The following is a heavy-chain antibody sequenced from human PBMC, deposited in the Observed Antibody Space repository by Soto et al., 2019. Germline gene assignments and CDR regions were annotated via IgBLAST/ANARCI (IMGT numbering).Heavy chain of an antibody. D-gene: IGHD3-3*01. J-gene: IGHJ4*02. CDR3: ASGRRFLEWLLYN. CDR1: GGSFSDHY. Sequence: PSETLCLTCAVYGGSFSDHYWGRIRQPPGKGLEWIGEINHSGSTNYNPSLKSRVTISVDTSKNQFSLKLSSVTAADTAVYYCASGRRFLEWLLYNWGQGTLVTVSS. CDR2: INHSGST. V-gene: IGHV4-34*01.